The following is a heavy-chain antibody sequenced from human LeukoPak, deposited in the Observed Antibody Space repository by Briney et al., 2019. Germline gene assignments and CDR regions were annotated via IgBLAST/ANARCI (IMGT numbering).Heavy chain of an antibody. J-gene: IGHJ6*03. CDR2: ISASGGST. D-gene: IGHD3/OR15-3a*01. Sequence: GGSLRLSCAVSGLTFSSYGMSWVRQAPGKGLEWVSAISASGGSTYYADSVKGRFTISRDNSKNTLYLQMNSLRAEDTAVYYCAKGGLVHPTSGYYYNYTMDVWGKGTTVTVSS. CDR1: GLTFSSYG. V-gene: IGHV3-23*01. CDR3: AKGGLVHPTSGYYYNYTMDV.